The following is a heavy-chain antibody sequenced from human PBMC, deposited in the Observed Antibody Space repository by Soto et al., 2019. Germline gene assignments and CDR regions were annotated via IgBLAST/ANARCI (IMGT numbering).Heavy chain of an antibody. CDR2: MSGSGGMT. V-gene: IGHV3-23*01. J-gene: IGHJ6*02. CDR3: ARETYYYGMDV. Sequence: LRLSCAASGFTFSSYAMNWVRQAPGKGLEWVSTMSGSGGMTYYADSVKGRFTISRDNSKNTLYLQMNSLRAEDTAVYYCARETYYYGMDVWGQGTTVTVSS. CDR1: GFTFSSYA.